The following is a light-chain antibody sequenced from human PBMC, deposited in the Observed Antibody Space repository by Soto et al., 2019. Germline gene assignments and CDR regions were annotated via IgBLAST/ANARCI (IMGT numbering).Light chain of an antibody. CDR2: DVT. V-gene: IGLV2-11*01. Sequence: QSVLTQPRSLSGSPGQSVTVSCTATSSDVGGYNYVSWYQQHPGKAPKLIIYDVTKRPSGVPDRFSGSKSGNTASLTISGLQAEDEADYYCCSYAGTYTHYVFGTGTKLTVL. CDR1: SSDVGGYNY. J-gene: IGLJ1*01. CDR3: CSYAGTYTHYV.